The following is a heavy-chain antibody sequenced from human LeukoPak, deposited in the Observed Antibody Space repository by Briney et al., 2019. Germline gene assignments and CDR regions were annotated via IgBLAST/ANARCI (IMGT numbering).Heavy chain of an antibody. CDR3: ARGRGVHDSHTYDYFDY. V-gene: IGHV1-46*01. D-gene: IGHD3-22*01. J-gene: IGHJ4*02. CDR1: GYTFTSYY. Sequence: GASVKVSCTASGYTFTSYYIHWVRQAPGQGLEWMGIINPAGGSTTYAQKFQGSRLTLTRDTSTSTVYMELSSLRPEDTAVYYCARGRGVHDSHTYDYFDYWGQGSLVTVSS. CDR2: INPAGGST.